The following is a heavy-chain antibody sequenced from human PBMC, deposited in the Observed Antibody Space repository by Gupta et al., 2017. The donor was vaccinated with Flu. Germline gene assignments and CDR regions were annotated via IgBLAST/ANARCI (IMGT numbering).Heavy chain of an antibody. J-gene: IGHJ4*02. V-gene: IGHV1-18*01. CDR1: GYTFTSYG. Sequence: GASVKVSCKASGYTFTSYGITWVRQAPGQGLEYMGWISVYNGNTNYAQKLQDRVTMTTDTSTSTAYMELRSLRSDDTAVYYCARDEGGPGLAGVYWGQGTLVTVSS. CDR2: ISVYNGNT. D-gene: IGHD6-19*01. CDR3: ARDEGGPGLAGVY.